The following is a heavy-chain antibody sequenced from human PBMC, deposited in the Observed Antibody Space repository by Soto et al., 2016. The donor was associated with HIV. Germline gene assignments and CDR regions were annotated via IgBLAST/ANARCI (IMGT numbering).Heavy chain of an antibody. CDR2: INPSGGST. CDR3: ARAWERDILTGYLDY. V-gene: IGHV1-46*01. J-gene: IGHJ4*02. Sequence: QVQLVQSGAEVKKPGASVKVSCKASGYTFTTYYMHWVRQAPGQGLEWMGIINPSGGSTSYAQKFQGRVTMTRDTSTSTVYMELSSLRSEDTAVYYCARAWERDILTGYLDYWGQGTLVTVSS. CDR1: GYTFTTYY. D-gene: IGHD3-9*01.